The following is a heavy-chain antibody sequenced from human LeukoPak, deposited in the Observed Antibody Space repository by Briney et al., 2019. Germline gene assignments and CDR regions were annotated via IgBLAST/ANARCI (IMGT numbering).Heavy chain of an antibody. Sequence: PGGSLRLSCAASGFTFSSYAMSWVRQAPGKGLEWVSAISGSGGSTYYADSVKGRFTISRDNSKNTLYLQMNSLRAEGTAVYYCAKGVVAATHPDYWGQGTLVTVSS. CDR3: AKGVVAATHPDY. V-gene: IGHV3-23*01. D-gene: IGHD2-15*01. CDR1: GFTFSSYA. CDR2: ISGSGGST. J-gene: IGHJ4*02.